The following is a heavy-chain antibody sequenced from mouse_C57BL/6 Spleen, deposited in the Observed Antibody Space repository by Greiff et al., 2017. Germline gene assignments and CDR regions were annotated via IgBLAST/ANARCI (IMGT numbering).Heavy chain of an antibody. Sequence: EVHLVESGGGLVQPGGSLKLSCAASGFTFSDYYMYCVRQTPEKRLEWVAYISNGGGSPYYPDTVKGRFTISRDNAKNTLYLQMSRLKSEDTAMYYCASLTGTAAWFAYWGRGTLVTVSA. CDR1: GFTFSDYY. D-gene: IGHD4-1*01. CDR3: ASLTGTAAWFAY. J-gene: IGHJ3*01. CDR2: ISNGGGSP. V-gene: IGHV5-12*01.